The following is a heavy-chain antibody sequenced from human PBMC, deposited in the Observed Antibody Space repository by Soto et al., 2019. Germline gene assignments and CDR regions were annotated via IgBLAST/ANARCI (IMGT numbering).Heavy chain of an antibody. Sequence: QVQLVQSGAEVKKPGSSVKVSCKASGDTFTSNAISWVRQAPGQGLEWMGTVLPVFGTTNYAPKFRGRLTITADDSSNTAYMELRSLKSQDTAVYYCARDRALRGFDYWGQGTLVTVSS. CDR2: VLPVFGTT. CDR1: GDTFTSNA. J-gene: IGHJ4*02. V-gene: IGHV1-69*18. CDR3: ARDRALRGFDY. D-gene: IGHD3-10*01.